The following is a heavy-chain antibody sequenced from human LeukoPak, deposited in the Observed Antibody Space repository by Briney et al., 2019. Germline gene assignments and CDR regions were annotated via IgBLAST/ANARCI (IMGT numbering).Heavy chain of an antibody. V-gene: IGHV3-23*01. CDR2: ITGSGGST. J-gene: IGHJ4*02. Sequence: PGGSLRLSCAASGFSFSSYGMHWVRQAPGKGLEWVSDITGSGGSTHYADSVKGRFTISRDNSKNTLYLQMNSLRAEDTAVYYCAKWAVSGRGFDYWGQGTLVTVSS. D-gene: IGHD6-19*01. CDR3: AKWAVSGRGFDY. CDR1: GFSFSSYG.